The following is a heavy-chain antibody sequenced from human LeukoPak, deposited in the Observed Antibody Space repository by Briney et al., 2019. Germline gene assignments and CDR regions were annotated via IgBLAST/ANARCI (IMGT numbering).Heavy chain of an antibody. CDR1: GFTFSSYW. CDR3: ASETYSSGPRWFDP. D-gene: IGHD6-19*01. CDR2: INQDGSDK. V-gene: IGHV3-7*01. Sequence: PGGSLRLSCAASGFTFSSYWMTWVRQAPGKGLEWVASINQDGSDKYYVDSVKGRFTISRDNAKNSLFLQMNSLRAEDTAVYYCASETYSSGPRWFDPWGQGTLVTVSS. J-gene: IGHJ5*02.